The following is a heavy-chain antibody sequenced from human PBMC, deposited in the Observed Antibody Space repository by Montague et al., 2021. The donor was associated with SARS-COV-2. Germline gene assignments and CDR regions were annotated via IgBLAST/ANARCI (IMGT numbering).Heavy chain of an antibody. V-gene: IGHV3-7*01. Sequence: SLRLSLSASGFTFPSYWMGWVRQAPGKGLEWVANVNPDGSGKLHVDSVKGRFTISRDNAKNSLFLQMNTLRDEDTAVYYCVRNGAHADYWGQGSQVTVSS. J-gene: IGHJ4*02. D-gene: IGHD4-17*01. CDR2: VNPDGSGK. CDR1: GFTFPSYW. CDR3: VRNGAHADY.